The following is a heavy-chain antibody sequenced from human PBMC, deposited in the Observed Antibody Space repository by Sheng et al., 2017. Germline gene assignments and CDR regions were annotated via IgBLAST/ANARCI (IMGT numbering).Heavy chain of an antibody. V-gene: IGHV3-15*01. D-gene: IGHD2-2*01. CDR2: IKSKTDGGTT. CDR3: SQYALNAYYYYMDV. CDR1: GFTFSNAW. J-gene: IGHJ6*03. Sequence: EVQLVESGGGLVKPGGSLRLSCAASGFTFSNAWMSWVRQAPGKGLEWVGRIKSKTDGGTTDYAAPVKGRFTISRDDSKNTLYLQMNSLKTEDTAVYYCSQYALNAYYYYMDVWGQGTTVTVSS.